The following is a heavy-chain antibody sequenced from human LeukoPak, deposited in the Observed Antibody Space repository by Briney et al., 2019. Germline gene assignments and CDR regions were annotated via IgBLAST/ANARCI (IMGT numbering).Heavy chain of an antibody. V-gene: IGHV3-53*01. D-gene: IGHD6-13*01. CDR1: GFTVSSNY. Sequence: PGGSLRLSCAASGFTVSSNYMTWVRQAPGKGLEWVSIIYSGGSTSYADSVKGRFTISRDNSKNTLYLQMNSLRAEDTAVYYCAKGSVAAAVYYFDYWGQGTLVTVSS. J-gene: IGHJ4*02. CDR2: IYSGGST. CDR3: AKGSVAAAVYYFDY.